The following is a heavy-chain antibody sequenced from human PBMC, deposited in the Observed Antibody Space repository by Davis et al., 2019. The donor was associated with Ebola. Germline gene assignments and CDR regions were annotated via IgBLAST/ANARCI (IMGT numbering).Heavy chain of an antibody. V-gene: IGHV1-18*01. D-gene: IGHD3-3*01. CDR2: ISTLNGDT. J-gene: IGHJ5*02. CDR3: ARESGYWSSETRYYGVVNWFDP. CDR1: GYAFSDYG. Sequence: ASVKVSCKASGYAFSDYGISWLRQAPGQGPEWMAWISTLNGDTNYAQKFRGRVSVTTDTSTSTAYMELWSLGPDDTAVYYCARESGYWSSETRYYGVVNWFDPWGQGTLVAVSS.